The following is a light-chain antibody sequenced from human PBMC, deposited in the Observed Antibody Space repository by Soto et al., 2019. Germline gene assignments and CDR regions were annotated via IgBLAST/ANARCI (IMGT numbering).Light chain of an antibody. J-gene: IGKJ1*01. CDR3: QQYGSSPPTWT. V-gene: IGKV3-20*01. Sequence: EIGVKQSPGTLSFYPGERATLSCRASHSVSSTYLAWYQQKPGQAPRLLIFGASSRATGIPDRFSGSGSGTDFTLTISRLEPEDFAVYYCQQYGSSPPTWTFGQGTKVDIK. CDR1: HSVSSTY. CDR2: GAS.